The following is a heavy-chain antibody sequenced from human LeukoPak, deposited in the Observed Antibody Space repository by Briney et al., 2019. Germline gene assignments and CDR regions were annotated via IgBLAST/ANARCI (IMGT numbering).Heavy chain of an antibody. CDR2: IRSKANSYAT. D-gene: IGHD1-1*01. Sequence: GGALKLSCAASGFTFSGSAMHWVRQASGKGLEWVGRIRSKANSYATAYAASVKGRFTISRDDSKNTAYLQMNSLKTEDTDVYYWTRRNPVQATDYWGQGTLVTVSS. J-gene: IGHJ4*02. CDR1: GFTFSGSA. V-gene: IGHV3-73*01. CDR3: TRRNPVQATDY.